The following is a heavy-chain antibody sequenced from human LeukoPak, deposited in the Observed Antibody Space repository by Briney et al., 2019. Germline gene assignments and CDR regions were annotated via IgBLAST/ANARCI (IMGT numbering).Heavy chain of an antibody. V-gene: IGHV3-21*01. CDR1: GFTFISYS. J-gene: IGHJ6*02. CDR2: ISSSSSYI. CDR3: ARDRSSSWYGDYYGMDV. D-gene: IGHD6-13*01. Sequence: GGALRHSCAASGFTFISYSMNWVRQAPGKGGEWVSSISSSSSYIYYADSVKGRFTISIDNAKNSLYLQMTSLRAEDTAVYYCARDRSSSWYGDYYGMDVWGQGTTVTVSS.